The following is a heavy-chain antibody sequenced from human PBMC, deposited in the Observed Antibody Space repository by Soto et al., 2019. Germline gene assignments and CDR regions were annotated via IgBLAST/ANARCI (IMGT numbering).Heavy chain of an antibody. CDR1: GFTFSSYG. J-gene: IGHJ6*03. CDR2: IWYDGSNK. D-gene: IGHD6-13*01. V-gene: IGHV3-33*01. CDR3: ARGLGSSWYNDYYYYMAV. Sequence: GGSLRLSCAASGFTFSSYGMHWVRQAPGKGLERVAVIWYDGSNKYYADSVKGRFTISRDNSKNTLYLQMNSLRAEDTAVYYCARGLGSSWYNDYYYYMAVWGKGTTVTVSS.